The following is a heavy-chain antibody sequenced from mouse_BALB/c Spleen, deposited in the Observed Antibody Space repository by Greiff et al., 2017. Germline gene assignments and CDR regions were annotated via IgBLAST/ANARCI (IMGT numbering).Heavy chain of an antibody. Sequence: EVQRVESGGGLVQPGGSRKLSCAASGFTFSSYDMSWVRQTPEKRLEWVAYISSGGGSTYYPDTVKGRFTISRDNAKNTLYLQMSSLKSEDTAMYYCARPTTGYYFDYWGQGTTLTVSS. V-gene: IGHV5-12-1*01. CDR3: ARPTTGYYFDY. D-gene: IGHD1-1*01. CDR1: GFTFSSYD. J-gene: IGHJ2*01. CDR2: ISSGGGST.